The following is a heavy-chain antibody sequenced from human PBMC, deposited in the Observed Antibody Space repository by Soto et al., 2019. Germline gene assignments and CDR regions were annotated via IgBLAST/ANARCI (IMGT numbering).Heavy chain of an antibody. D-gene: IGHD2-15*01. CDR2: ISYDGSNK. V-gene: IGHV3-30*18. CDR3: AKDLDPAGYCSGGSCVGFDY. CDR1: GFTFSSYG. J-gene: IGHJ4*02. Sequence: GGSLRLSCAASGFTFSSYGMHWVRQAPGKGLEWVAVISYDGSNKYYADSVKGRFTISRDNSKNTLYLQMNSLRAEDTAVYYCAKDLDPAGYCSGGSCVGFDYWGQGTLVTVSS.